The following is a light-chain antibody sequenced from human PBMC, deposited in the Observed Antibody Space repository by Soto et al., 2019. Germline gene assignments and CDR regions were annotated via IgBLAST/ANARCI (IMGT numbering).Light chain of an antibody. CDR2: GAS. V-gene: IGKV3-15*01. CDR3: QQYNNWPRT. Sequence: EIVMTQSPATLSVSRGERATLSFRASQSVSSNLAWYQQKPGQAPRLLIYGASTRATGIPARFSGSGSGTEFTLTISSLQSEDFAVYYCQQYNNWPRTFGQGTKVDI. CDR1: QSVSSN. J-gene: IGKJ1*01.